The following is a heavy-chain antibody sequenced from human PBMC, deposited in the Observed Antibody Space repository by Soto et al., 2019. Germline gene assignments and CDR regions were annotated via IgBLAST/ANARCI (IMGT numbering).Heavy chain of an antibody. CDR1: GFTCSSYA. CDR2: VSGSGDST. J-gene: IGHJ2*01. V-gene: IGHV3-23*01. D-gene: IGHD2-2*01. Sequence: GGSLRLSCVASGFTCSSYAMSWVRQVPGEGLEWVSGVSGSGDSTYYADSVKGRFTISRDNSRNTLYLQMNSLRAEDTAVFYCAKDGRYCSTTSCQKMYFDLWGRGTLVTVSS. CDR3: AKDGRYCSTTSCQKMYFDL.